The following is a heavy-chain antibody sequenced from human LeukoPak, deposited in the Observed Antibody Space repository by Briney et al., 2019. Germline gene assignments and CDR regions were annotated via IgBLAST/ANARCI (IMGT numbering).Heavy chain of an antibody. CDR1: GFTFSSYG. CDR2: IWYDGSNK. V-gene: IGHV3-33*01. D-gene: IGHD4-17*01. CDR3: ARSSEVTTYYYGMDV. J-gene: IGHJ6*02. Sequence: GGSLRLSCAASGFTFSSYGMHWVRQAPGKGLEWVAVIWYDGSNKYYADSVKGRFTISRDNSKNTLYLRMNSLRAEDTAVYYCARSSEVTTYYYGMDVWGQGTTVTVSS.